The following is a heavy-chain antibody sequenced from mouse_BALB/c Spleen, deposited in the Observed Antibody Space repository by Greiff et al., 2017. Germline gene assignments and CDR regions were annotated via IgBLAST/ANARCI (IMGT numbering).Heavy chain of an antibody. CDR1: GYTFTSYW. CDR2: IYPGDGDT. CDR3: ARSQLGRGFAY. V-gene: IGHV1-87*01. Sequence: QVQLKESGAELARPGASVKLSCKASGYTFTSYWMQWVKQRPGQGLEWIGAIYPGDGDTRYTQKFKGKATLTADKSSSTAYMQLSSLASEDSAVYYCARSQLGRGFAYWGQGTLVTVSA. D-gene: IGHD4-1*02. J-gene: IGHJ3*01.